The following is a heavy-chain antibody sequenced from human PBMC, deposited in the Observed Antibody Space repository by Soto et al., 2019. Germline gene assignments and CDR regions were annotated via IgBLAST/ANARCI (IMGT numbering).Heavy chain of an antibody. Sequence: QVQLQESGPGLVKPSQTLSRTCTVSGGSISSGDYYWSWIRQPPGKGLEWIGYIYGSGSTDYNPSLKSRGTISVDTSKNQFSLKLSSVTAADTAVYYCARAFLTLPQGAFDIWGQGTMVTVSS. J-gene: IGHJ3*02. CDR3: ARAFLTLPQGAFDI. V-gene: IGHV4-30-4*01. D-gene: IGHD3-16*01. CDR2: IYGSGST. CDR1: GGSISSGDYY.